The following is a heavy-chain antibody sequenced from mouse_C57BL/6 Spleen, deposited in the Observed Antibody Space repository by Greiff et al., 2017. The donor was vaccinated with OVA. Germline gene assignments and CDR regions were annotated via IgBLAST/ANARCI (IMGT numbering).Heavy chain of an antibody. J-gene: IGHJ4*01. V-gene: IGHV1-82*01. CDR2: IYPGDGDT. CDR1: GYAFSSSW. CDR3: ATDHYYAMDY. Sequence: VMLVESGPELVKPGASVKISCKASGYAFSSSWMNWVKQRPGKGLEWIGRIYPGDGDTNYNGKFKGKATLTADKSSSTAYMQLSSLTSEDSAVYFCATDHYYAMDYWGQGTSVTVSS.